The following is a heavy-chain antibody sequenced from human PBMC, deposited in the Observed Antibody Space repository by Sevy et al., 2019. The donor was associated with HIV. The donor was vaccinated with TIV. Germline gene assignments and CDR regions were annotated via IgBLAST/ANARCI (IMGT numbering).Heavy chain of an antibody. D-gene: IGHD6-13*01. CDR2: ITSGTSYM. CDR3: SGGVGSNWFFNY. J-gene: IGHJ4*02. V-gene: IGHV3-21*01. Sequence: GGSLRLSCAASGFTFSNYNMHWVRQAPGKGLEWISSITSGTSYMDYADSVKGRFTISTNSAKNSLYLQMNSLRVEDTAVYYCSGGVGSNWFFNYWGQGALVTVSS. CDR1: GFTFSNYN.